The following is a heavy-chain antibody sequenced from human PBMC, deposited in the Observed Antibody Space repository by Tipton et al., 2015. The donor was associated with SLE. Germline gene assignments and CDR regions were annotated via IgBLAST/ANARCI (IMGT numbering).Heavy chain of an antibody. CDR1: GGSISSGSYY. D-gene: IGHD1-1*01. J-gene: IGHJ6*03. CDR2: IYTSGST. CDR3: ARDGPSRTNYMDF. Sequence: TLSLTCTVSGGSISSGSYYWSWIRQPAGKGLEWIGRIYTSGSTNYNPSLKSRVTISVDTSKNQFSLKLSSVTAADTAVYYCARDGPSRTNYMDFWGKGTTVTVSS. V-gene: IGHV4-61*02.